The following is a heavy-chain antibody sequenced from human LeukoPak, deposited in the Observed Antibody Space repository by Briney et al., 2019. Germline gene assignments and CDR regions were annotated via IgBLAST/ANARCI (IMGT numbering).Heavy chain of an antibody. J-gene: IGHJ4*02. CDR2: ISGSGGST. V-gene: IGHV3-23*01. D-gene: IGHD2-2*01. CDR1: GFTFSSYA. Sequence: GGSLRLSCAASGFTFSSYAMSWVHQAPGKGLEWVSAISGSGGSTYYADSVKGRFTISRDNSKNTLYLQMNSLRAEDTAVYYCAKYQGCSSTSCVFDYWGQGTLVTVSS. CDR3: AKYQGCSSTSCVFDY.